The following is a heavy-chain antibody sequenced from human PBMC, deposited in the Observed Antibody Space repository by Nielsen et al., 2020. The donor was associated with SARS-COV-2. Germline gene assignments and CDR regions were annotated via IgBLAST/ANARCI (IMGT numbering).Heavy chain of an antibody. Sequence: SLKISCAASGFMVSDSYMSWIRQTPGKGLEWISYISSSGSFTNYADSVKGRFTISRDNSKNTLYLQMNSLRAEDTAVYYCAKRSGYTSGWYGDYWGQGTLVTVSS. D-gene: IGHD6-19*01. J-gene: IGHJ4*02. CDR1: GFMVSDSY. CDR3: AKRSGYTSGWYGDY. V-gene: IGHV3-11*03. CDR2: ISSSGSFT.